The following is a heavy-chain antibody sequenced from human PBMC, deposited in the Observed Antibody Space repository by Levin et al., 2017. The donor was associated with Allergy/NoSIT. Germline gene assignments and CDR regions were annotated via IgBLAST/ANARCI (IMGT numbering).Heavy chain of an antibody. CDR1: GFTFSSYA. CDR2: ISGSGGST. V-gene: IGHV3-23*01. D-gene: IGHD2-2*01. Sequence: PGGSLRLSCAASGFTFSSYAMSWVRQAPGKGLEWVSAISGSGGSTYYADSVKGRFTISRDNSKNTLYLQMNSLRAEDTAVYYCAKEAGDCSSTSCYLYYYYYYMDVWGKGTTVTVSS. CDR3: AKEAGDCSSTSCYLYYYYYYMDV. J-gene: IGHJ6*03.